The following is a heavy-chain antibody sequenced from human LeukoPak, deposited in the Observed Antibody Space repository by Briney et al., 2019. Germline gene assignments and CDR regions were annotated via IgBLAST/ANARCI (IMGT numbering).Heavy chain of an antibody. D-gene: IGHD3-22*01. V-gene: IGHV3-23*01. J-gene: IGHJ4*02. Sequence: GGSLTLSCAASGFTFSSYAMSWVRQAPGKGLEWVSAISGSGGSTYYADSVKGRFTISRDNTKNTLYLQMNSLRAEDTAVYYCAKFFYYDSSGSPGWGQGTLVTVSS. CDR3: AKFFYYDSSGSPG. CDR1: GFTFSSYA. CDR2: ISGSGGST.